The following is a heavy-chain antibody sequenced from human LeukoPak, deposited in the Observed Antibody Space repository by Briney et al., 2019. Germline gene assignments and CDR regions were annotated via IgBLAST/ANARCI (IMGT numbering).Heavy chain of an antibody. J-gene: IGHJ4*02. CDR2: ISRNSYNI. Sequence: SGGSLRLSCEASGFSFDDYAMHWVRQAPGKGLEWVAGISRNSYNIAYGDSVKGRFTISRDNAKKSLSLQMNSLGTEDTAFYYCAKSRDDGTGYYYDYWRQGVLVTVAS. V-gene: IGHV3-9*01. CDR3: AKSRDDGTGYYYDY. D-gene: IGHD3-9*01. CDR1: GFSFDDYA.